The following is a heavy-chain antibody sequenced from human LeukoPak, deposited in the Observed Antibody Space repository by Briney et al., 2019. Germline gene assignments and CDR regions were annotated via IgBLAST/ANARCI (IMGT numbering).Heavy chain of an antibody. CDR1: GYTFTSYG. V-gene: IGHV1-18*01. J-gene: IGHJ4*02. CDR3: PRVLYYYDCSGYYPLGY. D-gene: IGHD3-22*01. CDR2: ISAYNGNT. Sequence: ASVKVSCKASGYTFTSYGISWVRQAPGQGPEWMGWISAYNGNTNYAQKLQGRVTMTTDTSTSTAYMELRSLRTDDTAVYYCPRVLYYYDCSGYYPLGYWGQGTLVTVSS.